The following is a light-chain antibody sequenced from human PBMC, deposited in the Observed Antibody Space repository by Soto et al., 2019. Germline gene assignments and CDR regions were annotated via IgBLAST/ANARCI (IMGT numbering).Light chain of an antibody. CDR2: GAS. CDR1: QSVSSN. J-gene: IGKJ1*01. Sequence: EIVMTQSPATLSVSPGERATLSCRASQSVSSNLAWYQQNPGQAPHLLIYGASPRATGIPARFSGSGSGTDFTLTISTLKTEDFAVYYCPQYNSWPWTFGQGTKVEIK. CDR3: PQYNSWPWT. V-gene: IGKV3-15*01.